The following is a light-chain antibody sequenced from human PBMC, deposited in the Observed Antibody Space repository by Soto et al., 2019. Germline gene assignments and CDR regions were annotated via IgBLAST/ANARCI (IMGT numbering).Light chain of an antibody. V-gene: IGLV2-23*03. CDR1: SSDVGGYNL. CDR2: EGS. J-gene: IGLJ1*01. Sequence: QSVLTQPASVSGSPGQSITISCAGTSSDVGGYNLVSWYQQHPGKAPKLMIYEGSKRPSGVSNRFSGSKSGNTASLTISGLQAEDEDDYYCCSYAASSTFFGTGTKSPS. CDR3: CSYAASSTF.